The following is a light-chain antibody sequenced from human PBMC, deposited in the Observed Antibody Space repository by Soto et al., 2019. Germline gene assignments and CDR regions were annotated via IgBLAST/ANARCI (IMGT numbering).Light chain of an antibody. V-gene: IGLV2-14*01. CDR3: SSYTSSCPLV. Sequence: QSALTQPASVSGSPGQSITISCTGTSSDVGGYNYVSWYQQHPGKAPKLMIYEVSNRPSGVSNRFSGSKSGNTASLTISGLQAEDEADYYCSSYTSSCPLVFGTGTKVTVL. J-gene: IGLJ1*01. CDR1: SSDVGGYNY. CDR2: EVS.